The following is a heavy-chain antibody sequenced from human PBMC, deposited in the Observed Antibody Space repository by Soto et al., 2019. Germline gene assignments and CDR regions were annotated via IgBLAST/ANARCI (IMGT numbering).Heavy chain of an antibody. V-gene: IGHV3-23*01. CDR1: GFTFSSYA. D-gene: IGHD2-2*02. CDR3: AKDSDRLLYGGDAFDI. CDR2: ISGSGGST. J-gene: IGHJ3*02. Sequence: VGSLRLSCAASGFTFSSYAMSWVRQAPGKGLEWVSAISGSGGSTYYADSVKGRFTISRDNSKNTLYLQMNSLRAEDTAVYYCAKDSDRLLYGGDAFDIWGQGTMVTVSS.